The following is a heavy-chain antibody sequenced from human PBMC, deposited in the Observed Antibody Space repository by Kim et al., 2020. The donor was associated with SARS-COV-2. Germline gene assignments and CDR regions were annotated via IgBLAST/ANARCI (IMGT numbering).Heavy chain of an antibody. V-gene: IGHV3-21*01. D-gene: IGHD2-21*01. Sequence: GGSLRLSCAASGFTFSSYSMNWVRQAPGKGLEWVSSISSSSSYIYYADSVKGRFTISRDNAKNSLYLQMNSLRAEDTAVYYCARVGRAYMGLDYWGQGTLVTVSS. CDR3: ARVGRAYMGLDY. J-gene: IGHJ4*02. CDR1: GFTFSSYS. CDR2: ISSSSSYI.